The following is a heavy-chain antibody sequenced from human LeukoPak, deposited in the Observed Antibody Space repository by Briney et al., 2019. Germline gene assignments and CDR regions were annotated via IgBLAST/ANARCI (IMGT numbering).Heavy chain of an antibody. CDR2: IVPILGIA. Sequence: GASVKVSCKASGGTFSSYAISWVRQAPGQGLEWMGRIVPILGIANYAQKFQGRVTITADKSTSTAYMELSSLRSEDTAVYYCASGWYLYGMDVWGQGTTVTVSS. D-gene: IGHD6-19*01. CDR1: GGTFSSYA. J-gene: IGHJ6*02. V-gene: IGHV1-69*04. CDR3: ASGWYLYGMDV.